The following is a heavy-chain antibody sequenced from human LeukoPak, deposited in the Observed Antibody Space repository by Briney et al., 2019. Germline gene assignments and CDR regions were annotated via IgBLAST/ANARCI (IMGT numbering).Heavy chain of an antibody. CDR3: ARGRAAPVHFDY. Sequence: PSETLSLTCGVSGESFSGYFWNWIRQPPGKGLEWIGEIIHSGTTYYNPSLKSRVTISVDTPNNRFSLKLISVTVADTAVYYCARGRAAPVHFDYWDQGSLVTVSS. CDR1: GESFSGYF. CDR2: IIHSGTT. J-gene: IGHJ4*02. V-gene: IGHV4-34*01. D-gene: IGHD6-25*01.